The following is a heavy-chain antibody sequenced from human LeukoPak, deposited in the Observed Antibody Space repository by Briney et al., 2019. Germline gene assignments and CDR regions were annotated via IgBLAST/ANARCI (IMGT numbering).Heavy chain of an antibody. CDR1: GGSISSYY. CDR3: ARTSHPHGSSWLFDY. D-gene: IGHD6-13*01. Sequence: PETLSFTCTVSGGSISSYYWSWIRQPPGKGVGWIGYIYFSGSTNYNPSLKSRVTISVDTSRNQFSLQLSSVTAADTAVYYCARTSHPHGSSWLFDYWGQGTLVTVSS. V-gene: IGHV4-59*01. J-gene: IGHJ4*02. CDR2: IYFSGST.